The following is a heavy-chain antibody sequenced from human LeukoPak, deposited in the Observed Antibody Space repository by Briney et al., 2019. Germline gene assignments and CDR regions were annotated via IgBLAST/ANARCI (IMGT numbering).Heavy chain of an antibody. Sequence: PGGSLRLSCAASGFTVSSNYMSWVRQAPGKGLEWVAVISYDGSNKYYADSVKGRFTISRDNSKNTLYLQMNSLRAEDTAVYYCAREDMYYYDSSGCFDYWGQGTLVTVSS. CDR1: GFTVSSNY. V-gene: IGHV3-30-3*01. D-gene: IGHD3-22*01. CDR2: ISYDGSNK. J-gene: IGHJ4*02. CDR3: AREDMYYYDSSGCFDY.